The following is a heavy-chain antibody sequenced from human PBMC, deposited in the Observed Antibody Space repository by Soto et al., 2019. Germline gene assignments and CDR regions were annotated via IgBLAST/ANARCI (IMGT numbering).Heavy chain of an antibody. J-gene: IGHJ4*02. Sequence: GESLKISCKGSGYSFTSYWIGWVRQMPGKGLEWMGIIYPGDSDTRYSPSFQGQVTISADKSISTAYLQWSSLKASDTAMYYCATMYAGGDYLPLGYFDCSRRRPLVAVSS. V-gene: IGHV5-51*01. CDR1: GYSFTSYW. CDR3: ATMYAGGDYLPLGYFDC. CDR2: IYPGDSDT. D-gene: IGHD4-17*01.